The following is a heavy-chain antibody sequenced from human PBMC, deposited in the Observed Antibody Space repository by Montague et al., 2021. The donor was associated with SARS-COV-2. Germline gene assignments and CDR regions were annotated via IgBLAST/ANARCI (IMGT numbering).Heavy chain of an antibody. CDR1: IGSISSGSYY. CDR3: ARDGYSSGWNGLHWFDP. V-gene: IGHV4-61*02. Sequence: TLSLTCTVSIGSISSGSYYWSWIRQPAGKGLEWIGRIYTSGSTXYKPSLKSRVTISVDTSKNQFSLKLSSVTAADTAVYYCARDGYSSGWNGLHWFDPWGRGTLVTVSS. CDR2: IYTSGST. J-gene: IGHJ5*02. D-gene: IGHD6-25*01.